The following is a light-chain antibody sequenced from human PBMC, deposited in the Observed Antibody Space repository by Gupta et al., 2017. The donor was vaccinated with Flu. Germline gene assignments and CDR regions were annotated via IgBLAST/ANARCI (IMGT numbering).Light chain of an antibody. V-gene: IGLV2-11*01. CDR2: NVT. CDR1: SSDVADYKY. CDR3: RSYASTSTPWV. J-gene: IGLJ3*02. Sequence: QSALTQPRSVSGSPGQSVTISCPGTSSDVADYKYVSWYQQHPGKAPRLMIYNVTKRPSGLPDRFSGSMSGSTASLTISGLQTEDEADYYCRSYASTSTPWVFGAGTKLTVL.